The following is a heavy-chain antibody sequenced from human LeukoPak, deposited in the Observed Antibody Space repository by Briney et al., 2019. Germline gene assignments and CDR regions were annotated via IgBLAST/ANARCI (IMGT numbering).Heavy chain of an antibody. D-gene: IGHD3-9*01. Sequence: GGSLRLSCAASGFTFSTSAMNWVRHAPGRGWSGSHPLIKVPLTYYADSVRGRFTISRDNAKNSLYLQMSSLRAEDTAGYYCARDPTRYLRYGYFDYWGQGTLVTVSS. CDR1: GFTFSTSA. V-gene: IGHV3-21*01. J-gene: IGHJ4*02. CDR2: LIKVPLT. CDR3: ARDPTRYLRYGYFDY.